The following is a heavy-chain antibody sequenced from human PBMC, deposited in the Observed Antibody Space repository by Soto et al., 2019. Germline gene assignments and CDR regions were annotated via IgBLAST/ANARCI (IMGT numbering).Heavy chain of an antibody. CDR3: AKDGGSDIVVVVGDVGYFDY. CDR1: GFTFSSYS. CDR2: ISSSSSYI. Sequence: PGGSLRLSCAASGFTFSSYSMNWVRQAPGKGLEWVSSISSSSSYIYYADSVKGRFTISRDNAKNSLYLQMNSLRAEDTAVYYCAKDGGSDIVVVVGDVGYFDYWGQGTLVTVSS. J-gene: IGHJ4*02. V-gene: IGHV3-21*01. D-gene: IGHD2-15*01.